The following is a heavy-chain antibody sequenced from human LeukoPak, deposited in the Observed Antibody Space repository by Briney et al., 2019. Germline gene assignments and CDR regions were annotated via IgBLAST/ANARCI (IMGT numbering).Heavy chain of an antibody. Sequence: GGSLRLSCAASGFIFRSHGMNWVRQAPGKGLEWVSAISGSGGSTYYADSVKGRFTISRDNAKKSLYLHMNSLRAEDTAVYYCARAGRYSYDSSGYYYDAFDIWGQGTMVTVSS. V-gene: IGHV3-23*01. CDR3: ARAGRYSYDSSGYYYDAFDI. D-gene: IGHD3-22*01. CDR2: ISGSGGST. CDR1: GFIFRSHG. J-gene: IGHJ3*02.